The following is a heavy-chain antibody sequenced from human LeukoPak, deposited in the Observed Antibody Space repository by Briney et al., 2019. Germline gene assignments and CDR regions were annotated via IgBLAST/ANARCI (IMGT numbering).Heavy chain of an antibody. Sequence: SETLSLTCAVYDGSFSGYYWSWIRQPPGKGLEWIGEINHSGSTNYNPSLKSRVTISVDTSKNQFSLKLSSVTAADTAVYYCARDRCGYYCPPYFDYWGQGTLVTVSS. D-gene: IGHD3-22*01. J-gene: IGHJ4*02. CDR2: INHSGST. CDR3: ARDRCGYYCPPYFDY. V-gene: IGHV4-34*01. CDR1: DGSFSGYY.